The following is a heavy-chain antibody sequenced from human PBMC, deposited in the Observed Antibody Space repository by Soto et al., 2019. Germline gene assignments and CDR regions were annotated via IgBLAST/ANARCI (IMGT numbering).Heavy chain of an antibody. CDR2: ISGSGGST. J-gene: IGHJ4*02. Sequence: PGGSLRLSCAASGFTFSSYAMSWVRQAPGKGLEWVSAISGSGGSTYYADSVKGRFTISRDNSKNTLYLQMNSLRAEDTAVYYCAKDLEDIVLMVYAIPIGYFDNWGQGTLVTVSS. CDR3: AKDLEDIVLMVYAIPIGYFDN. D-gene: IGHD2-8*01. V-gene: IGHV3-23*01. CDR1: GFTFSSYA.